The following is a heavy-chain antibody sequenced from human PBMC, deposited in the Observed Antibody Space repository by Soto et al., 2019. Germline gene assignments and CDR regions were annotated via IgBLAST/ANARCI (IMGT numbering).Heavy chain of an antibody. CDR1: GFTFSSYA. J-gene: IGHJ3*01. CDR2: ISGGGGTT. D-gene: IGHD2-21*02. V-gene: IGHV3-23*01. Sequence: EVQLLESGGGLAQPGGSLRLSCAASGFTFSSYAMNWVRQVPGKGLEWVASISGGGGTTNYADSVKGRFTISRDTSKNTLHLQMNSLSAEDTAVYFCAKGFIVVVTAIRPDDHFHVWGQATMVTVSA. CDR3: AKGFIVVVTAIRPDDHFHV.